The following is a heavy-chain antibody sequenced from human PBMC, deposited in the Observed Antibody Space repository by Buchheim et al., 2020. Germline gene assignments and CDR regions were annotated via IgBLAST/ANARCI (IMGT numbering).Heavy chain of an antibody. D-gene: IGHD4-11*01. CDR1: GFTFSDHY. V-gene: IGHV3-72*01. J-gene: IGHJ6*02. CDR3: ASHTVTTWDPYYYYGMDV. CDR2: TRNKANSYTT. Sequence: EVRLVESGGGLVQPGGSLRLSCAASGFTFSDHYMDWVRQAPGKGLEWVGRTRNKANSYTTEYAASVKGRFTISRDDSKNSLYLQMNSLKTEDTAVYYCASHTVTTWDPYYYYGMDVWGQGTT.